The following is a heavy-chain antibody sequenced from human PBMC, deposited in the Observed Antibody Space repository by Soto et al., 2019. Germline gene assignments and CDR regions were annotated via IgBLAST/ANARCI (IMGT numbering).Heavy chain of an antibody. V-gene: IGHV4-31*03. CDR2: IYYSGNT. CDR3: ARGYDILTFDY. D-gene: IGHD3-9*01. CDR1: GGSISSGGYY. J-gene: IGHJ4*02. Sequence: SETLSLTCTVSGGSISSGGYYWSWIRQHPGKGLEWIGYIYYSGNTYYNQSLKSRVTISVDTSKNQFFLKLSSVTAADTAVYYCARGYDILTFDYWGQGTLVTVS.